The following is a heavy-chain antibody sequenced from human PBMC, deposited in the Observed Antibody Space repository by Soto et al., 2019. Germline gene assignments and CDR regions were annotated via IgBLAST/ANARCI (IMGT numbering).Heavy chain of an antibody. CDR2: IDPSDSYT. D-gene: IGHD6-13*01. CDR3: ARLPLAAAAGEDYYYGMDV. V-gene: IGHV5-10-1*01. CDR1: GYSFTSYW. J-gene: IGHJ6*02. Sequence: RGESLKISCKGSGYSFTSYWISWVRQMPGKGLEWMGRIDPSDSYTNYSPSFQGHVTISADKSISTAYLQWSSLKASDTAMYYCARLPLAAAAGEDYYYGMDVWGQGTTVTVS.